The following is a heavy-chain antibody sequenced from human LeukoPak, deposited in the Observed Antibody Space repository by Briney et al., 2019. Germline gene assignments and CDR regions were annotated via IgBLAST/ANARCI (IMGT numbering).Heavy chain of an antibody. CDR3: AKESGKFDY. CDR2: ISADGGST. Sequence: GALRLSCVASGLNLDDSAMHWVRQAPGKGLEWVSLISADGGSTFSADSVKGRFSISRDNSKNSLYLQMNSLRSEDTAMYYCAKESGKFDYWGQGTLVAVSS. V-gene: IGHV3-43*02. CDR1: GLNLDDSA. J-gene: IGHJ4*02.